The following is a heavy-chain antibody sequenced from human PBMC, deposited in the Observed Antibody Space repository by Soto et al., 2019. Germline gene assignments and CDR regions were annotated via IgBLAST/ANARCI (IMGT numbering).Heavy chain of an antibody. CDR1: GYTFTSYA. Sequence: ASVKVSCKASGYTFTSYAMHWVRQAPGQRLEWMGWINAGNGNTKYSQKFQGRVTITRDTSASTAYMELSSLRSEDTAVYSCARGTDLYGDPTYYYYGMDVWGQGTSVTLSS. D-gene: IGHD4-17*01. CDR2: INAGNGNT. J-gene: IGHJ6*02. CDR3: ARGTDLYGDPTYYYYGMDV. V-gene: IGHV1-3*01.